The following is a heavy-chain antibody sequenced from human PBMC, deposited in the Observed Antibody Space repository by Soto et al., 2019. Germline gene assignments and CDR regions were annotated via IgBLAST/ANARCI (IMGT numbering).Heavy chain of an antibody. V-gene: IGHV3-48*02. Sequence: EVQLVESGGGLVQPGGSLRLSCAASGFTISGNAMNWVRQAQGRGLEWVSYISSSSTNIHYADSVRGRFTISRDNAKNSLYLQMNSLRDEDTAVYRCARDLSWGSKWYYYMDVWGKGTTVTVSS. J-gene: IGHJ6*03. CDR1: GFTISGNA. D-gene: IGHD3-16*01. CDR3: ARDLSWGSKWYYYMDV. CDR2: ISSSSTNI.